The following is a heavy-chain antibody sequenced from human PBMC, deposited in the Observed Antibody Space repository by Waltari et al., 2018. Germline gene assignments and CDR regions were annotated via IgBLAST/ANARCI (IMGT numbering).Heavy chain of an antibody. D-gene: IGHD4-4*01. CDR3: ARVNSNYVNWFDP. J-gene: IGHJ5*02. CDR1: GFTFSDYW. V-gene: IGHV3-7*03. Sequence: EVHLVESGGGLVQPGGSLRLSCAASGFTFSDYWMSWVRQAPGKGPEWVANIHKDGSEKNYVDYVKGRFTISRDNAKNSLHLHVNSLTAEDTAFYYCARVNSNYVNWFDPWGQGTLVIVSS. CDR2: IHKDGSEK.